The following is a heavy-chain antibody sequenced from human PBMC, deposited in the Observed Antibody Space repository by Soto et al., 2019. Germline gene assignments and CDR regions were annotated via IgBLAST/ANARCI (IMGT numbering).Heavy chain of an antibody. CDR3: ARDAVPAAGPNWFDP. CDR2: ISAYNGNT. J-gene: IGHJ5*02. Sequence: ASVKVSCKASGYTFTSYGISWVRQAPGQGLEWMGWISAYNGNTNYARKLQGRVTMTTDTSTSTAYMELRSLRSDDTAVYYCARDAVPAAGPNWFDPWGQGTLVTVSS. V-gene: IGHV1-18*04. D-gene: IGHD2-2*01. CDR1: GYTFTSYG.